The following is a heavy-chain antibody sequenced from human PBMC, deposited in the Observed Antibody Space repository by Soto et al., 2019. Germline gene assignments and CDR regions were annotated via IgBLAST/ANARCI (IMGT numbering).Heavy chain of an antibody. D-gene: IGHD2-15*01. J-gene: IGHJ4*02. V-gene: IGHV3-74*01. CDR1: GFPFSSYW. CDR3: ARDGAGY. CDR2: INTDGSET. Sequence: HPGGSLRLSCAASGFPFSSYWMHWVRQFPGEGLVWVSRINTDGSETNYADSVKGRFTVSRDNAKNTQYLQMTSLRAEDTAVYYCARDGAGYWGQEGMVAGSS.